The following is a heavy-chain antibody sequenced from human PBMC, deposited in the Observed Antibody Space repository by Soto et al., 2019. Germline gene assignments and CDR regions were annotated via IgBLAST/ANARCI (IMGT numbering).Heavy chain of an antibody. CDR3: ARAPIVVVTAITHPFD. CDR2: ISYDGSNK. V-gene: IGHV3-30-3*01. Sequence: QVQLVESGGGVDQPGRSLRLSCAASGFTFSSYAMHWVRQAPGKGLEWVAVISYDGSNKYYADSVKGRFTISRDNSKNTLYLQMNSLRAEDTAVYYCARAPIVVVTAITHPFDWGQGTLVTVSS. CDR1: GFTFSSYA. J-gene: IGHJ4*02. D-gene: IGHD2-21*02.